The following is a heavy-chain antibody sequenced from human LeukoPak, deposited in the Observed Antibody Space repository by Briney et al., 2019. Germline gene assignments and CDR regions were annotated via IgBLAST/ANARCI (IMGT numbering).Heavy chain of an antibody. CDR2: IYIDGIT. D-gene: IGHD1-26*01. V-gene: IGHV4-39*01. CDR1: GGSIRTDGSY. J-gene: IGHJ6*02. Sequence: SETLSLTCTVSGGSIRTDGSYWAWLRQPPGKGLEWIGSIYIDGITHYNSSLQSRVTLSIDTSKNQFSLKLTSVTAADTAVFYCARLFTRAWEYRYGMDVWGQGTAVTGAS. CDR3: ARLFTRAWEYRYGMDV.